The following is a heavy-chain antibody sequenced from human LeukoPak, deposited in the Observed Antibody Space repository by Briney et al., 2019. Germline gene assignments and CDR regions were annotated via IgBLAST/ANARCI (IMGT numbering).Heavy chain of an antibody. D-gene: IGHD2-2*01. Sequence: ASVKVSCKASGYTFTSYGISWVRQAPGQGLEWMGWISAYNGNTNYAQKLQGRVTMTTDTSTSTAYMELRSLRSDDTAVYYCARGRRYCSSTSCSYYFDYWGQGTLVTVSS. CDR3: ARGRRYCSSTSCSYYFDY. J-gene: IGHJ4*02. CDR1: GYTFTSYG. V-gene: IGHV1-18*01. CDR2: ISAYNGNT.